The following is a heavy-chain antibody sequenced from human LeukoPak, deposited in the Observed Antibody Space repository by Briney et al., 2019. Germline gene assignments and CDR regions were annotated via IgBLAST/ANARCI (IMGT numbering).Heavy chain of an antibody. CDR2: ISVYNVNT. J-gene: IGHJ4*02. CDR1: GYTFTNYD. Sequence: ASVKVSCKASGYTFTNYDISWVRQAPGQGLEWMGWISVYNVNTNYAQKLQGRVTMTTDTSTSTAYMELRSLRSDDTAVYYCAQGGVGVTFDYWGQGTLVTVSS. V-gene: IGHV1-18*01. D-gene: IGHD3-22*01. CDR3: AQGGVGVTFDY.